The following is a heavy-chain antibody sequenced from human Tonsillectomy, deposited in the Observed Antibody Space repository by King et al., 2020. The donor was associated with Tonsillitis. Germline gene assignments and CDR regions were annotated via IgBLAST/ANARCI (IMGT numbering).Heavy chain of an antibody. D-gene: IGHD4-17*01. V-gene: IGHV3-73*02. CDR2: IRTKANSYAT. CDR1: GFTFSGSA. Sequence: VQLVESGGGLVQPGGSLKLSCAASGFTFSGSAMHWVRQASGKGLEWVGRIRTKANSYATAYAASVKGRFTISRDDSKNTSYLKMNSLKTEDTAVYYCTSFAAPEYGDYGDYWGQGTLVTVSS. J-gene: IGHJ4*02. CDR3: TSFAAPEYGDYGDY.